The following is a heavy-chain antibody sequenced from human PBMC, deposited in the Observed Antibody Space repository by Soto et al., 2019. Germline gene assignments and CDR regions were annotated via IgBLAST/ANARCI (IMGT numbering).Heavy chain of an antibody. CDR3: ATSTVTTDPERYFDY. Sequence: QVQLVQSGAEVKKPGASVKVSCKASGYTFTSYGISWVRQAPGQGLEWMGWISAYNGNTNYAQKIQGRVTMTTDTSTSTAYMELRSLRSDDTAVYYCATSTVTTDPERYFDYWGQGTLVTVSS. V-gene: IGHV1-18*01. CDR2: ISAYNGNT. D-gene: IGHD4-17*01. J-gene: IGHJ4*02. CDR1: GYTFTSYG.